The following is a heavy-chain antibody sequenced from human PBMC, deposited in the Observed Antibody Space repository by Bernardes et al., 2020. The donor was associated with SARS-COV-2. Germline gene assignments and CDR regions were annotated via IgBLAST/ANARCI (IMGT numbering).Heavy chain of an antibody. D-gene: IGHD2-2*01. J-gene: IGHJ4*02. Sequence: SETLSLTCTVSGGSISSYYWSWIRQPAGKGLEWIGRIYTSGSTNYNPSLKSRVTMSVDTSKNQFSLKLSSVTAADTAVYYCAREGCSSTSCHPDYWGQGTLVTVSS. CDR3: AREGCSSTSCHPDY. CDR1: GGSISSYY. CDR2: IYTSGST. V-gene: IGHV4-4*07.